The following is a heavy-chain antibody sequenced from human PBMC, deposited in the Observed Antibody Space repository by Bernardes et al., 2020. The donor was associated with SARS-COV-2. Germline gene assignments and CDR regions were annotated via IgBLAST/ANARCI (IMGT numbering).Heavy chain of an antibody. J-gene: IGHJ4*02. CDR3: ARGSRPPLIAAAALDS. CDR2: IWYDGSYK. D-gene: IGHD6-13*01. Sequence: SLRLSCAASGFTFSNYGMHWVRQAPGKGLEWVALIWYDGSYKYYAGSVKGRFTISRDNSKNTLFLQMNSLRVDDTAIYYCARGSRPPLIAAAALDSWGQGTLVTVSS. V-gene: IGHV3-33*01. CDR1: GFTFSNYG.